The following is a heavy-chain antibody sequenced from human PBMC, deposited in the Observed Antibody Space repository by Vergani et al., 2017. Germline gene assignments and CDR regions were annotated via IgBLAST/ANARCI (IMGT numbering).Heavy chain of an antibody. CDR1: GGSISSGGYS. J-gene: IGHJ4*02. V-gene: IGHV4-30-2*01. Sequence: QLQLQESGSGLVKPSQTLSLTCAVSGGSISSGGYSWSWIRQPPGKGLEWIGYIYHSGSTYYNPSLKSRVTISVDRSKNQFSLKLSSVTAADTAVYYCARSTDKLPQVSWYFDYWGQGTLVTVSS. CDR2: IYHSGST. CDR3: ARSTDKLPQVSWYFDY. D-gene: IGHD2-15*01.